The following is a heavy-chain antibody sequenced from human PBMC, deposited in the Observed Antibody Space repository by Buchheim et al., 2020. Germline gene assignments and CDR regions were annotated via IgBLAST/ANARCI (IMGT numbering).Heavy chain of an antibody. CDR3: AMSTDYYSD. Sequence: EVQLVESGGGLVQPGGSLRLSCAASGFTFGIYWMHWVRQTPGKGLVWVSRINGDGRNTDYADSVKGRFTISRDNAENTLNLQMNSLRAEDTAVYYCAMSTDYYSDWGQGT. J-gene: IGHJ4*02. V-gene: IGHV3-74*01. D-gene: IGHD2-21*02. CDR1: GFTFGIYW. CDR2: INGDGRNT.